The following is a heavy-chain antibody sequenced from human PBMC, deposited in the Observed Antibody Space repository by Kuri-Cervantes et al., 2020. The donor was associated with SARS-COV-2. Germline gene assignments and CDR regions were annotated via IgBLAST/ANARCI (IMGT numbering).Heavy chain of an antibody. Sequence: ASVKVSCKASGYTFTSYDINWVRQATGQGLEWMGWMNPNSGNTGYAQKFQGRVTMTRDTSTSTVYMELSSLRSEDTAVYYCARVHATRYCSGGSCYHESDAFDIWGQGTMVTVSS. CDR3: ARVHATRYCSGGSCYHESDAFDI. CDR2: MNPNSGNT. CDR1: GYTFTSYD. J-gene: IGHJ3*02. V-gene: IGHV1-8*01. D-gene: IGHD2-15*01.